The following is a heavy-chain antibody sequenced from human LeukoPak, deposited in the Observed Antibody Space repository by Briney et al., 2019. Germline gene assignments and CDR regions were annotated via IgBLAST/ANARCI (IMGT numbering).Heavy chain of an antibody. D-gene: IGHD2-2*01. V-gene: IGHV1-2*02. Sequence: ASVKVSCKASGYTFTGYYMHWGRQAPGQGLEWMGWINPNSGGTNYAQKFQGRVTMTRDTSISTAYMELSRLRSDDTAVYYCARPRYCSSTSCPSPVWFDPWGQGTLVTVSS. CDR2: INPNSGGT. CDR3: ARPRYCSSTSCPSPVWFDP. CDR1: GYTFTGYY. J-gene: IGHJ5*02.